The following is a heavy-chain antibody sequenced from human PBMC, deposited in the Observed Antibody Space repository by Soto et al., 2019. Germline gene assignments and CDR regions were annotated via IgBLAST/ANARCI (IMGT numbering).Heavy chain of an antibody. CDR1: GYTFTSYG. Sequence: ASVKVSCKASGYTFTSYGISWVRQAPGQGLEWMGWISAYNGNTNYAQKLQGRVTITTDTSASTAYMELSSLRSEDTAVYYCARDFPIAVAVHFDYWGQGTLVTVSS. CDR3: ARDFPIAVAVHFDY. J-gene: IGHJ4*02. CDR2: ISAYNGNT. V-gene: IGHV1-18*01. D-gene: IGHD6-19*01.